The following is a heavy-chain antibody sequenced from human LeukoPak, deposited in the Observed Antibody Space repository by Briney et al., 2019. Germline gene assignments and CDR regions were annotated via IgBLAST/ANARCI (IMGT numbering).Heavy chain of an antibody. CDR3: AKDPAVAGPTLIEYYFDY. D-gene: IGHD6-19*01. CDR2: ISGSGGST. Sequence: GGSLRLSCAASGFTFSSYAMSWVPQAPGKGLEWVSAISGSGGSTYYADSVKGRFTISRDNSKNTLYLQMNSLRAEDTAVYYCAKDPAVAGPTLIEYYFDYWGQGTLVTVSS. CDR1: GFTFSSYA. J-gene: IGHJ4*02. V-gene: IGHV3-23*01.